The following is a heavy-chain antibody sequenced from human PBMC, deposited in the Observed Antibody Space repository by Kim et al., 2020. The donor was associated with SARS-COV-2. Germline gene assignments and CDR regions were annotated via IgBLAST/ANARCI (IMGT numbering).Heavy chain of an antibody. CDR1: GFTFGSFW. J-gene: IGHJ4*02. Sequence: GGSLRLSCAASGFTFGSFWMSWVRQAPGKGLEWVATVKKDESETYYVDSVKGRFTISRDNARKSLFLQMNSLRDEDTAVYFCAKGRYYYVFAYRGQGALVSVSS. CDR3: AKGRYYYVFAY. V-gene: IGHV3-7*01. CDR2: VKKDESET. D-gene: IGHD3-10*02.